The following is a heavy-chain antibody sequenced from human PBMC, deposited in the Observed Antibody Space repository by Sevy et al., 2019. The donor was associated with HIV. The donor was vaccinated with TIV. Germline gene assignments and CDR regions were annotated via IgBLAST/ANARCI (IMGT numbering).Heavy chain of an antibody. CDR3: AKDKGQLHEYYYYGMDV. J-gene: IGHJ6*02. CDR1: GFTFSSYG. D-gene: IGHD2-2*01. Sequence: GSLRLSCAASGFTFSSYGMHWVRQAPGKGLEWVAVISYDGSNKYYADSVKGRFTISRDNSKNTLYLQMNSLRAEDTAVYYCAKDKGQLHEYYYYGMDVWGQGTTVTVSS. CDR2: ISYDGSNK. V-gene: IGHV3-30*18.